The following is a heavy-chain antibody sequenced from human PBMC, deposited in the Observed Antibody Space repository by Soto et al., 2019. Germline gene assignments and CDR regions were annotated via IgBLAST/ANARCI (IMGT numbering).Heavy chain of an antibody. CDR1: GFTFSDYS. CDR2: ISSSGTYT. D-gene: IGHD2-2*01. J-gene: IGHJ4*02. V-gene: IGHV3-21*01. CDR3: ATRYCSTTNCHAFDD. Sequence: EVHLVESGGGLVKPGGSLRLSCAGSGFTFSDYSMNWVRQAPGEGPEWVSSISSSGTYTYYADSVKGRFTISRDNARNSLYLQMNSLRTEDTAVYYCATRYCSTTNCHAFDDWGQGTLVTVSS.